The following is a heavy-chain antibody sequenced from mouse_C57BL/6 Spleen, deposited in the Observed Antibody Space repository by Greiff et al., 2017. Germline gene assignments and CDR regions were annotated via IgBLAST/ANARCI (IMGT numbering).Heavy chain of an antibody. J-gene: IGHJ2*01. V-gene: IGHV1-50*01. D-gene: IGHD1-1*01. CDR2: IDPSDRYT. CDR3: ARKGEFITTVVAPFDY. Sequence: QVQLQQPGAELVKPGASVKLSCKASGYTFTSYWMQWVKQRPGQGLEWIGEIDPSDRYTNYNQKFKGKGTLTVDTSSSTAYMQLSSLTSADSAVYYYARKGEFITTVVAPFDYWGQGTTLTVSS. CDR1: GYTFTSYW.